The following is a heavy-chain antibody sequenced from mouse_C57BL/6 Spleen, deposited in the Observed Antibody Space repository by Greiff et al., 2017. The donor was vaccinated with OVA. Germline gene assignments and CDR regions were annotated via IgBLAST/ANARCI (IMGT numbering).Heavy chain of an antibody. CDR2: INPGSGGT. CDR1: GYAFTNSL. D-gene: IGHD2-3*01. V-gene: IGHV1-54*01. Sequence: VQLQQSGAELVRPGTSVKVSCKASGYAFTNSLIEWVKQRPGQGLEWIGVINPGSGGTNYNEKFKGKATLTADKSSSTAYMQLSSLTSEDSAVYFCARSDDGYYGAYWGQGTLVTVSA. J-gene: IGHJ3*01. CDR3: ARSDDGYYGAY.